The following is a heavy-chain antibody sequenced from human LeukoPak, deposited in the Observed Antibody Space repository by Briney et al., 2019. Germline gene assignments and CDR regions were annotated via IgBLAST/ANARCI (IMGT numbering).Heavy chain of an antibody. CDR1: GFTFSDYY. D-gene: IGHD5-12*01. J-gene: IGHJ6*02. V-gene: IGHV3-11*01. CDR2: ISSSGSTI. CDR3: ASGYDPIGTDFYGMDV. Sequence: PGGSLRLSCAASGFTFSDYYMSWIRQAPGKGLEWVSYISSSGSTIYYADSVKGRFTISRDNAKNSLYLQMNSLRAEDTAVYYCASGYDPIGTDFYGMDVWGQGTTVTVSS.